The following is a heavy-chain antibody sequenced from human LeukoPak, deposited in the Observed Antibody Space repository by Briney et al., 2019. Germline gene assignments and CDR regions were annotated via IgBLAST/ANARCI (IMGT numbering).Heavy chain of an antibody. CDR3: ARLAYSSSSDPAIDY. CDR2: INPSGGST. V-gene: IGHV1-46*01. CDR1: GYTFTSYY. Sequence: GASVKVSCKASGYTFTSYYVHWVRQAPGQGLEWMGIINPSGGSTSYAQKFQGRVTMTRDMSTSTVYMELSSLRSEDTAVYYCARLAYSSSSDPAIDYWGQGTLVTVSS. J-gene: IGHJ4*02. D-gene: IGHD6-6*01.